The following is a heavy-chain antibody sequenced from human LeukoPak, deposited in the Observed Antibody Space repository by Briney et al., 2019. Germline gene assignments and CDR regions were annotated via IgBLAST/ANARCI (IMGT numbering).Heavy chain of an antibody. CDR1: GFSVSSNH. CDR3: AGSLRYFDWST. J-gene: IGHJ5*02. V-gene: IGHV3-53*01. Sequence: GGSLRLSCAASGFSVSSNHMSWVRQAPGKGLEWVSLIYSGGNTYYADSVKGRFTISRDNSKNTLYLQMNSLRAEDTAVYYCAGSLRYFDWSTWGQGTLVTVSS. D-gene: IGHD3-9*01. CDR2: IYSGGNT.